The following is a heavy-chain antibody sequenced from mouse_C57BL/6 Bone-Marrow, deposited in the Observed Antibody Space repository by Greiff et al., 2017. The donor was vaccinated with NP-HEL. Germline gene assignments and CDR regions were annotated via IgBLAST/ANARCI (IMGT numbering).Heavy chain of an antibody. D-gene: IGHD2-4*01. CDR3: ARVLYDYGFAY. Sequence: QVQLKQSGAELVRPGTSVKMSCKASGYTFTNYWIGWAKQRPGHGLEWIGDIYPGGGYTNYNEKFKGKATLTADKSSSTAYMQFSSLTSEDSAIYYCARVLYDYGFAYWGQGTQVTVSA. CDR2: IYPGGGYT. J-gene: IGHJ3*01. CDR1: GYTFTNYW. V-gene: IGHV1-63*01.